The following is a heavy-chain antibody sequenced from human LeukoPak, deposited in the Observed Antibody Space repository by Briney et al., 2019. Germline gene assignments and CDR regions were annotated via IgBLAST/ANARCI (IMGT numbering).Heavy chain of an antibody. Sequence: PGGSLRLSCAASGFTFSTFWMSWVRQAPGEGLEWVANIKQDGSEQYYVDSVKGRFTISRDNAKDSLYLQMNSLKADDTAVYYCARVRGYYDSSGYYSPWGQGTLVTVSS. CDR2: IKQDGSEQ. D-gene: IGHD3-22*01. V-gene: IGHV3-7*01. CDR3: ARVRGYYDSSGYYSP. CDR1: GFTFSTFW. J-gene: IGHJ5*02.